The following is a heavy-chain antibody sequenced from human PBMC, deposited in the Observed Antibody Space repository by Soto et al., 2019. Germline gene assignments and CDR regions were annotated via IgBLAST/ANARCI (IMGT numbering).Heavy chain of an antibody. Sequence: TLSLTCTVSGGSISSYYWSWIRQPPGKGLEWIGYIYYSGRTNYNPSLKSRVTISVDTSKNQFSLKLSSVTAADTAVYYCARAGSSWYLGWFDPWGQGTLVTVS. CDR2: IYYSGRT. D-gene: IGHD6-13*01. J-gene: IGHJ5*02. CDR3: ARAGSSWYLGWFDP. CDR1: GGSISSYY. V-gene: IGHV4-59*01.